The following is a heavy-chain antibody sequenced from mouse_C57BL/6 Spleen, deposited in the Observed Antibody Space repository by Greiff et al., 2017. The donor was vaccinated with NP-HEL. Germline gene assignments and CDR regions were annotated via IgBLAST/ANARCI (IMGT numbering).Heavy chain of an antibody. CDR3: ARGGYYDYDGAWFAY. Sequence: VQLKESGPELVKPGASVKISCKASGYSFTDYNMNWVKQSNGKSLEWIGVINPNYGTTSYNQKFKGKATLTVDQSSSTAYMQLNSLTSEDSAVYYCARGGYYDYDGAWFAYWGQGTLVTVSA. V-gene: IGHV1-39*01. CDR1: GYSFTDYN. D-gene: IGHD2-4*01. J-gene: IGHJ3*01. CDR2: INPNYGTT.